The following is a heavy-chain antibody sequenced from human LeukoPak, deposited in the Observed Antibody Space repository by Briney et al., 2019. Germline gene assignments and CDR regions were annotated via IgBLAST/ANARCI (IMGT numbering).Heavy chain of an antibody. J-gene: IGHJ6*02. D-gene: IGHD6-19*01. V-gene: IGHV1-2*02. CDR2: INPNSGGT. CDR3: ARDRRSGWYYYYYGMDV. CDR1: GYTFTGYY. Sequence: ASVKVSCKASGYTFTGYYMHWVRQAPGQGLEWMGWINPNSGGTNYAQKFQGRVTMTRDTFISTAYMELSRLRSDDTAVYYCARDRRSGWYYYYYGMDVWGQGTTVTVSS.